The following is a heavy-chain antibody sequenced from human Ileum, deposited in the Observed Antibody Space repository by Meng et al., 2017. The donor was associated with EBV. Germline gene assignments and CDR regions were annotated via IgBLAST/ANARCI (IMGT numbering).Heavy chain of an antibody. CDR1: GGSISSSNW. V-gene: IGHV4-4*02. D-gene: IGHD6-19*01. CDR3: ARVGQWLPIDY. CDR2: IYHSGST. Sequence: EQLRGSGRGLGKPSGTLSLTCAVSGGSISSSNWWSWVRQPPGKGLEWIGEIYHSGSTNYNPSLKSRVTMSVDKSKNQFSLNLSSVTAADTAVYYCARVGQWLPIDYWGQGTLVTVSS. J-gene: IGHJ4*02.